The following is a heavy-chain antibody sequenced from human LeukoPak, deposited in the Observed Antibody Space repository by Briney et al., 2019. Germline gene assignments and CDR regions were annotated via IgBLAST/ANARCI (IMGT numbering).Heavy chain of an antibody. CDR1: GGSISSYY. CDR3: ARGKYYYDSNSSYRYFDP. D-gene: IGHD3-22*01. CDR2: IYTTGNT. J-gene: IGHJ5*02. Sequence: SETLSLTCIVSGGSISSYYWSWIRQPAGKGLEWIGRIYTTGNTNYYPYLKSRVTMSIDTSRKQFSLKLSSVTAADTAVYYCARGKYYYDSNSSYRYFDPWGQGTLVTVSS. V-gene: IGHV4-4*07.